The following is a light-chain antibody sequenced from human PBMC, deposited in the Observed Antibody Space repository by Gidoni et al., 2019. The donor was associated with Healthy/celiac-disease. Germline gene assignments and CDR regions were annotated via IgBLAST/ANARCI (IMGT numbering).Light chain of an antibody. CDR1: KLGDKY. J-gene: IGLJ2*01. CDR2: QDS. Sequence: SYELTQLPSVSVSQGQTASITCSGDKLGDKYACWYQQKPGQSPVLVIYQDSKRPSGIPERFSGSNSGNTATLTISGTQAMDEADYYCQAWDSSTVVFGGGTKLTVL. CDR3: QAWDSSTVV. V-gene: IGLV3-1*01.